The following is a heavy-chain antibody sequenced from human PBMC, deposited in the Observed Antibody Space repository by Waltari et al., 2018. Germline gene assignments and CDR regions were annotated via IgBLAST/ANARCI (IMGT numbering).Heavy chain of an antibody. Sequence: EVQLVESGGSLVQPGGSLRRSCSASGFTTSRHRAPRVRQGPGKGLVWVSRISSDGRTTSYADSVKGRFTISRDNAKNTLYLQMNSLRTEDTAVYYCVGVYRGGLDVWGQGTTVTVSS. CDR1: GFTTSRHR. CDR3: VGVYRGGLDV. V-gene: IGHV3-74*01. CDR2: ISSDGRTT. J-gene: IGHJ6*02. D-gene: IGHD4-4*01.